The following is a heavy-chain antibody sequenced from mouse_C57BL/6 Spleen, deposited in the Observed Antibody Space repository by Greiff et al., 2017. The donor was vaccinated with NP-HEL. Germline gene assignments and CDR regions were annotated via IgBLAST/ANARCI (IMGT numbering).Heavy chain of an antibody. CDR3: ARDADSSYYFDY. V-gene: IGHV5-4*01. Sequence: EVQRVESGGGLVKPGGSLKLSCAASGFTFSSYAMSWVRQTPEKRLEWVATISDGGSYTYYPDNVKGRFTISRDNAKNNLYLQMSHLKSEDTAMYYCARDADSSYYFDYWGQGTTLTVSS. CDR2: ISDGGSYT. CDR1: GFTFSSYA. J-gene: IGHJ2*01.